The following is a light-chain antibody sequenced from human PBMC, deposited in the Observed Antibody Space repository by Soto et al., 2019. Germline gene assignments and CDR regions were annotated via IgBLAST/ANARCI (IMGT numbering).Light chain of an antibody. CDR2: EVS. CDR1: SSDVGGYNY. V-gene: IGLV2-14*01. CDR3: SSYTSSSTPYV. Sequence: QSALTQPASVSGSPGQSITISCTGTSSDVGGYNYVSWYQQHPGKAPKLMIYEVSNRPSGVSNRFSGSKSCNTASLTISGLPADDEADYNCSSYTSSSTPYVFGTGTKITVL. J-gene: IGLJ1*01.